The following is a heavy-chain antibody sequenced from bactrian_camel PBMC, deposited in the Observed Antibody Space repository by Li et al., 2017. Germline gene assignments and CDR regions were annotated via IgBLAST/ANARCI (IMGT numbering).Heavy chain of an antibody. V-gene: IGHV3S40*01. D-gene: IGHD1*01. J-gene: IGHJ4*01. CDR2: MISTGGRT. Sequence: VQLVESGGGLVPPGGFLRLSCAGSGFPFSRLDMSWVRQAPGKGLEWVSVMISTGGRTYYADSAKGRFTISQDLARNTVYLQMNDLKPEDTGTYYCATASRLWDCGGFDWAKYNFLGQGTQVTVS. CDR1: GFPFSRLD. CDR3: ATASRLWDCGGFDWAKYNF.